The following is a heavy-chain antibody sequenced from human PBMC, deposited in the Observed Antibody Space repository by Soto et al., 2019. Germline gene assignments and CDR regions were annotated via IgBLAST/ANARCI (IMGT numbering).Heavy chain of an antibody. CDR1: GYTFTSYY. CDR2: INPSGGST. CDR3: ARGDTGRTYYDFWSGYSDVSNWFDP. J-gene: IGHJ5*02. D-gene: IGHD3-3*01. V-gene: IGHV1-46*01. Sequence: ASVKVSCKASGYTFTSYYMHWVRQAPGQGLEWMGIINPSGGSTSYAQRFQGRVTMTRDTSTSTVYMELSSLRSEDTAVYYCARGDTGRTYYDFWSGYSDVSNWFDPWGQGTLVTV.